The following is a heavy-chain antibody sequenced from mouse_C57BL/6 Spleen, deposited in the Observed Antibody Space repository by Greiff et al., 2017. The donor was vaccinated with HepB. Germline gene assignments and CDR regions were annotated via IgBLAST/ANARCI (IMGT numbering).Heavy chain of an antibody. CDR3: ARATTVVAPYFGY. V-gene: IGHV5-17*01. Sequence: EVMLVESGGGLVKPGGSLKLSCAASGFTFSDYGMHWVRQAPEKGLEWVAYISSGSSTIYYADTVKGRFTISRDNAKNTLFLQMTSLRSEDTAMYYCARATTVVAPYFGYWGQGTTLTVSS. CDR1: GFTFSDYG. J-gene: IGHJ2*01. CDR2: ISSGSSTI. D-gene: IGHD1-1*01.